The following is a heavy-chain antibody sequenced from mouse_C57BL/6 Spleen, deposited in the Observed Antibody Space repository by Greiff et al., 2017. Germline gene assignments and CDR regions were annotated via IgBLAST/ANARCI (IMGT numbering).Heavy chain of an antibody. CDR3: ARGPITTVVWDY. J-gene: IGHJ2*01. CDR2: ISYDGSN. Sequence: DVQLQESGPGLVKPSQSLSLTCSVTGYSITSGYYWNWIRQFPGNKLEWMGYISYDGSNNYNPSLKNRISITRDTSKNQFFLKLNSVTTEDTATYYCARGPITTVVWDYWGQGTTLTVSS. V-gene: IGHV3-6*01. CDR1: GYSITSGYY. D-gene: IGHD1-1*01.